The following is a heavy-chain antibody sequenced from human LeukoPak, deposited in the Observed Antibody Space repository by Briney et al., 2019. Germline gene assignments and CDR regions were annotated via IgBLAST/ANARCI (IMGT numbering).Heavy chain of an antibody. V-gene: IGHV4-34*01. CDR2: IHPSGST. D-gene: IGHD2-2*01. CDR1: GGSFSGHY. CDR3: AVPAAHYYYYYMDV. J-gene: IGHJ6*03. Sequence: PSETLSLTCAVYGGSFSGHYWSWTRQPPGKGLEWIGEIHPSGSTSYNPSLKSRVTISVDTSKNQLSLKLSSVTAADTAVYYCAVPAAHYYYYYMDVWGKGTTVTVSS.